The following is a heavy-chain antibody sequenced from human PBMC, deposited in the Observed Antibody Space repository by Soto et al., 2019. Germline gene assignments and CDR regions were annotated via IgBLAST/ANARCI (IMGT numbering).Heavy chain of an antibody. CDR3: ATEYYDILTGYLKSGFDY. CDR1: GFTFSSYG. D-gene: IGHD3-9*01. V-gene: IGHV3-30*03. Sequence: QVRLVESGGGVVQPGRSLRLSCAASGFTFSSYGMHWVRQAPGKGLEWVAFISYDGSNKYFADSVKGRFTISRDNSKNTLYQQMNSLRAEDTAVYYCATEYYDILTGYLKSGFDYWGQGTLVTVSS. CDR2: ISYDGSNK. J-gene: IGHJ4*02.